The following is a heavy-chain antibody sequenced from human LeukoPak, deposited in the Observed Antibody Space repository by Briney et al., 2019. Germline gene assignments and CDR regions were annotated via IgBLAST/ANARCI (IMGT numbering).Heavy chain of an antibody. CDR3: ARQKVDAFDI. CDR1: GYSFTSYW. V-gene: IGHV5-51*01. J-gene: IGHJ3*02. Sequence: GESLKISCKGSGYSFTSYWIGWVRQMPGKGLEWIRIIYPDDSDTRYSPSFQGQVTISDDKSISIAYLQWSSLKASDSAMYYCARQKVDAFDIWGQGTMVTVSS. CDR2: IYPDDSDT.